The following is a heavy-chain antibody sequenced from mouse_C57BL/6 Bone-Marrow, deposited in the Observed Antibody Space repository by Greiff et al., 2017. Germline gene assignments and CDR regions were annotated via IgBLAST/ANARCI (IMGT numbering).Heavy chain of an antibody. D-gene: IGHD2-4*01. V-gene: IGHV14-4*01. CDR1: GFNIKDDY. CDR3: TFYYETD. Sequence: VQLQQSGAELVRPGASVKLSCTASGFNIKDDYMHWVKQRPEQGLEWIGWIDPENGDTEYASKFQGKATITADTSSNTAYLQLSSLTSEDTAVYYCTFYYETDWGQGTLVTVSA. J-gene: IGHJ3*01. CDR2: IDPENGDT.